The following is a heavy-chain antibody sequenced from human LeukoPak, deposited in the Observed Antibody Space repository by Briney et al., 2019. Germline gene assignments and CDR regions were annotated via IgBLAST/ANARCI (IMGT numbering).Heavy chain of an antibody. CDR1: GGSISSYY. V-gene: IGHV4-59*01. CDR2: IYYSGST. D-gene: IGHD2-2*01. J-gene: IGHJ5*02. CDR3: ARALVVPAAMVNWFDP. Sequence: ASETLSLTCTVSGGSISSYYWSWIRQPPGKGLERIGYIYYSGSTNYNPSLKSRVSISVDTSKNQFSLKLSSVTAADTAVYYCARALVVPAAMVNWFDPWGQGTLVTVSS.